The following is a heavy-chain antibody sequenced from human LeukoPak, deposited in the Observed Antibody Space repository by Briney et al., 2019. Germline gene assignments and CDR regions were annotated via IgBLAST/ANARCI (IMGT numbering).Heavy chain of an antibody. J-gene: IGHJ3*02. CDR1: GLTFSSYA. CDR3: AKQLYRSDAFDI. V-gene: IGHV3-23*01. D-gene: IGHD1-1*01. Sequence: GGSLRLSCVASGLTFSSYAMSWVRQAPGKGLEWVSGISGSGVNTYYADSVKGRLTISRDNSKNTLYLQMNSLRAEDTAIYYCAKQLYRSDAFDIWGQGTLVTVSS. CDR2: ISGSGVNT.